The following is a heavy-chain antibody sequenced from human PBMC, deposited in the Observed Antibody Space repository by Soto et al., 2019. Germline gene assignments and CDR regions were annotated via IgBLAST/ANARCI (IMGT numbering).Heavy chain of an antibody. D-gene: IGHD1-7*01. CDR3: GRDLGNYDRYYLAY. CDR2: INVDGSRT. V-gene: IGHV3-74*01. CDR1: GFTLSSYW. Sequence: EVQLVESGGGLVEPGGSLRLSCAASGFTLSSYWVHWVRQVPGKGLMWVSRINVDGSRTNYADSVKGRFTISRDNAKNTLYLQMNSLRGEDTAVYYCGRDLGNYDRYYLAYWGQGTLVTVSS. J-gene: IGHJ4*02.